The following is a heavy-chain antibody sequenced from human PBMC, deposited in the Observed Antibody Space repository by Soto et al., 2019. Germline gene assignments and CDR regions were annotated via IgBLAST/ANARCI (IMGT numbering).Heavy chain of an antibody. CDR2: IIPIFGTA. V-gene: IGHV1-69*13. Sequence: SVKVSCKASGGTFSSYAISWVRQAPGQGLEWMGGIIPIFGTANYAQKFQGRVTITADESTSTAYMELSSLRSEDTAVYYCARGVQYCSSTSCYNLPFDYWGHGTLVTVSS. J-gene: IGHJ4*01. CDR3: ARGVQYCSSTSCYNLPFDY. CDR1: GGTFSSYA. D-gene: IGHD2-2*02.